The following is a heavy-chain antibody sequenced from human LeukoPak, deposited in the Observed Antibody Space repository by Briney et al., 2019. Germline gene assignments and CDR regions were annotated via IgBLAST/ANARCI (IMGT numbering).Heavy chain of an antibody. CDR3: ARRLGYCSSTSCVDAFDI. Sequence: PSETLSLTCTVSGGSISSYYWSWIRQAPGKGLEWIGYIYTSGSTNYNPSLKSRVTISVDTSKNQFSLKLSSVTAADTAVYYCARRLGYCSSTSCVDAFDIWGQGTMVNVSS. D-gene: IGHD2-2*01. CDR2: IYTSGST. CDR1: GGSISSYY. J-gene: IGHJ3*02. V-gene: IGHV4-4*09.